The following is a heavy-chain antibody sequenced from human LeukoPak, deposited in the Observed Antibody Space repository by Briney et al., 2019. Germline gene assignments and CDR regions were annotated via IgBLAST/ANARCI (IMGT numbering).Heavy chain of an antibody. Sequence: SQTLPLTCTVSGGSISSGGYYWSWIRQHPGKGLEWIGYIYYSGSTYYNPSLKSRVTISVDTSKNQFSLKLSSVTAADTAVYYCASFVVVVPAAKRPPQDFDYWGQGTLVTVSS. V-gene: IGHV4-31*03. CDR3: ASFVVVVPAAKRPPQDFDY. CDR2: IYYSGST. J-gene: IGHJ4*02. CDR1: GGSISSGGYY. D-gene: IGHD2-2*01.